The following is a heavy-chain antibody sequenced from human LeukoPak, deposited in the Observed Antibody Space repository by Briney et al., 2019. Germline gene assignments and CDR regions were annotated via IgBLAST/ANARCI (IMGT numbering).Heavy chain of an antibody. V-gene: IGHV1-69*08. D-gene: IGHD5-24*01. CDR3: ARVRRGGSIQDASDI. Sequence: ASVKVSCKASGGTFSGDTVVWVRQAPGQGLEWMGTIIPLLGTENFAQKFQGRVIITADKSTSTANMELRSLRSEDTAVYYCARVRRGGSIQDASDIWGQGTRVTVSS. CDR1: GGTFSGDT. CDR2: IIPLLGTE. J-gene: IGHJ3*02.